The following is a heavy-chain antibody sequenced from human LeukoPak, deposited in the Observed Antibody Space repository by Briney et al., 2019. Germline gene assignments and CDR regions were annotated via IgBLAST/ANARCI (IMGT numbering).Heavy chain of an antibody. CDR3: ARDNYYDSSGYLGGIDY. Sequence: GGSLRLSCAASGFTFSSYSMNWVRQAPGKGLEWVSSISSSSSYIYYADSVKGRFTISRDNAKNSLYLQINSLRAEDTAVYYCARDNYYDSSGYLGGIDYWGQGTLVTVSS. V-gene: IGHV3-21*01. CDR2: ISSSSSYI. CDR1: GFTFSSYS. J-gene: IGHJ4*02. D-gene: IGHD3-22*01.